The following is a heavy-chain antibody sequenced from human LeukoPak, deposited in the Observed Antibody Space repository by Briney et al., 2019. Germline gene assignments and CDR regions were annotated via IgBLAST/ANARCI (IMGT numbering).Heavy chain of an antibody. D-gene: IGHD3-22*01. Sequence: SETLYLTCTVSGGSINSSSYYWGWIRQPPGKGLEWSGHVYYTGSAHYNPSLKSRVTISVDTSNNHYSLQRSPVTAANTVVYYCARHWDDTYYYYCYMDVWGKGTTVTVSS. CDR1: GGSINSSSYY. V-gene: IGHV4-39*01. J-gene: IGHJ6*03. CDR3: ARHWDDTYYYYCYMDV. CDR2: VYYTGSA.